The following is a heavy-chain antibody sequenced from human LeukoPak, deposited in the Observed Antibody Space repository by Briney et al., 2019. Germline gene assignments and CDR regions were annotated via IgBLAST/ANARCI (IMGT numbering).Heavy chain of an antibody. V-gene: IGHV4-59*01. CDR1: GGSISSYY. CDR3: ARGYYDFWSGYYTPQYFDY. J-gene: IGHJ4*02. Sequence: PSETLSLTCTVSGGSISSYYWSWIRQLPGKGLEWIGYIYYSGSTNYNPSLKSRVTISVDTSKNQFSLKLSSVTAADTAVYYCARGYYDFWSGYYTPQYFDYWGQGTLVTVSS. D-gene: IGHD3-3*01. CDR2: IYYSGST.